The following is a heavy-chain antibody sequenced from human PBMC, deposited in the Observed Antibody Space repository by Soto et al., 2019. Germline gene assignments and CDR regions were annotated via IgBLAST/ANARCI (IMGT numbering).Heavy chain of an antibody. V-gene: IGHV3-23*01. CDR2: ISGSGGST. CDR3: AKLIRYDSSGYSY. J-gene: IGHJ4*02. D-gene: IGHD3-22*01. Sequence: GSLRLSCAASGFTFSSYAMSWVRQAPGKGLEWVSAISGSGGSTYYADSVKGRFTITRDNSKNTLYLQMNSLRAEDTAVYYCAKLIRYDSSGYSYWGQGTLVTVSS. CDR1: GFTFSSYA.